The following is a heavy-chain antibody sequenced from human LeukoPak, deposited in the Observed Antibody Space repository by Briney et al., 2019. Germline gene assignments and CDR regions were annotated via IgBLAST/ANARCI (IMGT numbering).Heavy chain of an antibody. Sequence: ASVKVSCKASGYTFTSYGISWVRQAPGQGLEWMGWISAYNGNTNYAQKFQGRVTMTRDTSISTAYMELSRLRSDDTAVYYCARAFGGVIENAFDIWGQGTMVTVSS. V-gene: IGHV1-18*01. CDR2: ISAYNGNT. J-gene: IGHJ3*02. CDR3: ARAFGGVIENAFDI. CDR1: GYTFTSYG. D-gene: IGHD3-16*02.